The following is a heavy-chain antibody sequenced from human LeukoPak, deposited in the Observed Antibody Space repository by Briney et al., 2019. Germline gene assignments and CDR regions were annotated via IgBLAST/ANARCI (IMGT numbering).Heavy chain of an antibody. D-gene: IGHD3-10*01. J-gene: IGHJ4*02. CDR2: IYSTRTT. CDR3: ARQRGSGTWAFDC. CDR1: GDSISSGTHY. Sequence: SETLSLTCTVSGDSISSGTHYWGWIRQPPGRGLEWLGTIYSTRTTFYNSSLKSRGTISVDTSKNEFSLKLTSMTAADTAVYYCARQRGSGTWAFDCWGQGTLVTVSS. V-gene: IGHV4-39*01.